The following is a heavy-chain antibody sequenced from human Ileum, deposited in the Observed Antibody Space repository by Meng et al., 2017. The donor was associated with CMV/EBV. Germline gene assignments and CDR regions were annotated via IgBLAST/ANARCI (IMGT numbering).Heavy chain of an antibody. CDR1: GDSTISYY. Sequence: VQLSESGPGLVKPSDTPSLTCRISGDSTISYYRSWIRQPDGKGLEWIGRIYSNGNNNNNPSLGSRVTMSVDTSKNHFSLKLNSVTAADTAVYYCARGTKYGSGNWFDPWGQGTLVTVSS. D-gene: IGHD3-10*01. J-gene: IGHJ5*02. CDR3: ARGTKYGSGNWFDP. V-gene: IGHV4-4*07. CDR2: IYSNGNN.